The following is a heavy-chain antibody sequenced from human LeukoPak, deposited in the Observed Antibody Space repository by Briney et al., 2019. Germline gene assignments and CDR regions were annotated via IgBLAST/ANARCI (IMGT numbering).Heavy chain of an antibody. CDR2: IWYDRSNK. CDR3: ARAGELRSSFDY. Sequence: TGRSLRLSCAASGFTFSSYGMHWVRQAPGKGLEWVAVIWYDRSNKYYADSVKGRFTISRDNSKNTLYLQMNSLRAEDTAVYYCARAGELRSSFDYWGQGTLVTVSS. D-gene: IGHD4-17*01. J-gene: IGHJ4*02. CDR1: GFTFSSYG. V-gene: IGHV3-33*01.